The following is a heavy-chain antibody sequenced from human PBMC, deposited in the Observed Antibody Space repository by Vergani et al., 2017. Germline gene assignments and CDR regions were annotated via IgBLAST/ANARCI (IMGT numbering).Heavy chain of an antibody. V-gene: IGHV4-4*02. Sequence: QLQLQESGPGLMKPSGTLSLTCAVSGGSISSSNWWSWVRQPPGKGLEWIGEIYHSGSTNYNPSLKSRVTISVDKSKNQFSLKLSSVTAADTAVYYCARFLTGTTIYYYYGMDVWGQGTTVTVSS. CDR1: GGSISSSNW. CDR3: ARFLTGTTIYYYYGMDV. J-gene: IGHJ6*02. D-gene: IGHD1-20*01. CDR2: IYHSGST.